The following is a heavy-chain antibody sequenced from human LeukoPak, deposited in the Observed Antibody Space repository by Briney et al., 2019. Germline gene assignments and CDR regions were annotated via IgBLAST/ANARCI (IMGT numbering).Heavy chain of an antibody. CDR1: GGSISSSSYY. CDR3: ARVRIAARLFDY. CDR2: IYYSGST. J-gene: IGHJ4*02. D-gene: IGHD6-6*01. V-gene: IGHV4-39*06. Sequence: SETLSLTCTVSGGSISSSSYYWGWIRQPPGKGLEWIGSIYYSGSTYYNPSLKSRVTISVDTSKNQFPLKLSSVTAADTAVYYCARVRIAARLFDYWGQGTLVTVSS.